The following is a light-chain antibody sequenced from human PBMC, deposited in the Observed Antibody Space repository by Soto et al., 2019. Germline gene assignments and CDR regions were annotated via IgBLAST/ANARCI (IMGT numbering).Light chain of an antibody. V-gene: IGLV1-44*01. CDR2: SSN. Sequence: QSVLTQPPSASGTPGQRVTISCSGSSSNIGSNTVNWYQQLPGTAPKLLIYSSNQRPSGVPDRFSGSKSGTSASLAISGLQSKDEADYYCAAWDDSLNGYVFGTGTKVTVL. CDR1: SSNIGSNT. CDR3: AAWDDSLNGYV. J-gene: IGLJ1*01.